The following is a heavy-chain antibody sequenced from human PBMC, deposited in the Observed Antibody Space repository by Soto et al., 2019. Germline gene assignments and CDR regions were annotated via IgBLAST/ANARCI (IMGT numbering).Heavy chain of an antibody. CDR3: AKDLSTYYDFWSGYSDY. CDR2: ISYDGSNK. V-gene: IGHV3-30*18. J-gene: IGHJ4*02. CDR1: GFTFSSYG. D-gene: IGHD3-3*01. Sequence: GGSLRLSCAASGFTFSSYGMHWVRQAPGKGLEWVAVISYDGSNKYYADSVKGRFTISRDNSKNTLYLQMNSLRAEDTAVYYCAKDLSTYYDFWSGYSDYWGQGTLVTVSS.